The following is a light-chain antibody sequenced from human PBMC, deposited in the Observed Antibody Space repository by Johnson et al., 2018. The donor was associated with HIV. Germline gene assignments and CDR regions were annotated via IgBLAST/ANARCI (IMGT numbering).Light chain of an antibody. J-gene: IGLJ1*01. V-gene: IGLV1-51*01. CDR1: SSNIGDNS. CDR2: DDN. Sequence: QAVLTQPPSVSAAPGQKVTISCSGSSSNIGDNSVSWYQHLPGTAPKLLIYDDNKRPSGIPDRFSGPKSGTSATLGITGLMTGDEADYYRGPWDNSPSAPYVIGPGTKVTVL. CDR3: GPWDNSPSAPYV.